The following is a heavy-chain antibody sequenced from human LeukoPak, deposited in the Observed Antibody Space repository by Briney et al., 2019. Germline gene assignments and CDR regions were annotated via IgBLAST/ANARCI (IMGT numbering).Heavy chain of an antibody. CDR2: IYYSGST. CDR1: GGSISSYY. J-gene: IGHJ3*02. D-gene: IGHD2/OR15-2a*01. CDR3: ARRLSPDAFDI. V-gene: IGHV4-59*08. Sequence: KSSETLSPTCTVSGGSISSYYWSWIRQPPGKGLEWIGYIYYSGSTNYNPSLKSRVTISVDTSKNQFSLKLSSVTAADTAVYYCARRLSPDAFDIWGQGKMVTVSS.